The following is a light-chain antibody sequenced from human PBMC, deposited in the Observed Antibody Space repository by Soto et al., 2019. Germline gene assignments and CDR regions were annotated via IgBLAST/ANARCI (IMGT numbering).Light chain of an antibody. V-gene: IGKV1-39*01. CDR3: QQSSTTVT. CDR1: QSIGYY. J-gene: IGKJ1*01. Sequence: DVPMTQSPSSLSASVGDRVTITCRASQSIGYYLHWYQQKPGKAPKLLIFAASNLQGGVPSRFSGSGSGTEFTLTINSLQPEDFATYYCQQSSTTVTFGLGTTVDVK. CDR2: AAS.